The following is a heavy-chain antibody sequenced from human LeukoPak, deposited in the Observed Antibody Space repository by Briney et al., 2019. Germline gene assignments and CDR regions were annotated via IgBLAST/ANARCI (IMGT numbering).Heavy chain of an antibody. Sequence: GGSLRLSCAASGFTFDDFGMSWVRQVPGKGLEWVSGINWNGGRTGYADSVKGRFTISRDNAKKSLYLQINSLRAEDTALYYCARKWPSNAFDLWGQGTMVTVSS. V-gene: IGHV3-20*04. CDR2: INWNGGRT. J-gene: IGHJ3*01. CDR1: GFTFDDFG. CDR3: ARKWPSNAFDL. D-gene: IGHD5-12*01.